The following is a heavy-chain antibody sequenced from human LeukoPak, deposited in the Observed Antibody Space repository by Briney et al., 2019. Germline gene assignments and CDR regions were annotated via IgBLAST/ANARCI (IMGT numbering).Heavy chain of an antibody. CDR3: AKPGYSYATDAFDI. V-gene: IGHV4-59*01. J-gene: IGHJ3*02. CDR1: GGSISSYY. CDR2: IYYSGST. Sequence: PSETLSLTCTVSGGSISSYYWSWIRQPPGKGLEWIGYIYYSGSTNYSPSLKSRVTISVDTSKNQFSLKLSSVTAADTAVYYCAKPGYSYATDAFDIWGQGTMVTASS. D-gene: IGHD5-18*01.